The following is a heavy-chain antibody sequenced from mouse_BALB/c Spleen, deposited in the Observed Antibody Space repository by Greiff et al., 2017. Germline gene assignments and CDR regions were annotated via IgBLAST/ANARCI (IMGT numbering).Heavy chain of an antibody. Sequence: VKLVESGPGLVAPSQSLSITCTVSAFSLTSYGVHWVRQPPGKGLEWLGVIWAGGSTNYNSALMSRLSISKDNSKSQVFLKMNSLQTDDTAMYYCARETTMITTAFAYWGQGTLVTVSA. D-gene: IGHD2-4*01. CDR3: ARETTMITTAFAY. CDR1: AFSLTSYG. J-gene: IGHJ3*01. CDR2: IWAGGST. V-gene: IGHV2-9*02.